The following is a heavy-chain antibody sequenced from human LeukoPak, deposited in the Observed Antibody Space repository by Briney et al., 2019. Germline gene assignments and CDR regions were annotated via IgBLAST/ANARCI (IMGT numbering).Heavy chain of an antibody. CDR1: GGTFSSYA. J-gene: IGHJ6*03. V-gene: IGHV1-69*05. D-gene: IGHD6-13*01. Sequence: GASVKVSCKASGGTFSSYAISWVRQAPGQGLEWMGGIIPIFGTANYAQKFQGRVTITTDESTSTAYMELSSLRSEDTAVYYCARVIGDIAAAGTYYYYMDVWGKGTTVTVSS. CDR2: IIPIFGTA. CDR3: ARVIGDIAAAGTYYYYMDV.